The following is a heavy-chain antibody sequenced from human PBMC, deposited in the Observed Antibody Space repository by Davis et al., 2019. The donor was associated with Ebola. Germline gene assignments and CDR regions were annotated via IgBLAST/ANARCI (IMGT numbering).Heavy chain of an antibody. J-gene: IGHJ4*02. V-gene: IGHV1-58*02. CDR1: GYTFTSYD. CDR2: IVVGSGNT. Sequence: SVKVSCKASGYTFTSYDINWVRQATGQGLEWIGWIVVGSGNTNYAQKFQERVTITRDMSTSTAYMELSSLRSEDTAVYYCAAVAAAGFALDYWGQGTLVTVSS. CDR3: AAVAAAGFALDY. D-gene: IGHD6-13*01.